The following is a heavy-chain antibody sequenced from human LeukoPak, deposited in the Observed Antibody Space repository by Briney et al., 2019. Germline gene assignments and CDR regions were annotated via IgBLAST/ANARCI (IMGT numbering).Heavy chain of an antibody. V-gene: IGHV3-9*01. CDR3: AKASYSSGWLKVDYFDY. Sequence: PGGSLRLSCAASGFTFDDYAMHWVRQAPGKGLEWVSGISWNSGSIDYSDSVKGRFTISRDNAKNSLYLQMNSLRAEDTALYYCAKASYSSGWLKVDYFDYWGQGTLVTVSS. D-gene: IGHD6-19*01. CDR2: ISWNSGSI. J-gene: IGHJ4*02. CDR1: GFTFDDYA.